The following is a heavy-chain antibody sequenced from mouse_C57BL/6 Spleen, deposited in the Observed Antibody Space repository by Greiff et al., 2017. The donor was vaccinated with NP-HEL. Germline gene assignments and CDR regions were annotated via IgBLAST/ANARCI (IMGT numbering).Heavy chain of an antibody. CDR3: TMGLRRGLAY. Sequence: EVQLQQSGAELVRPGASVKLSCTASGFNIKDYYMHWVKQRPEQGLEWIGRIDPEDGDTEYAPKFQGKATMTADTSSNTAYLQLSSLTSEDTAVYDCTMGLRRGLAYWGQRTLVTVSA. J-gene: IGHJ3*01. V-gene: IGHV14-1*01. D-gene: IGHD2-4*01. CDR1: GFNIKDYY. CDR2: IDPEDGDT.